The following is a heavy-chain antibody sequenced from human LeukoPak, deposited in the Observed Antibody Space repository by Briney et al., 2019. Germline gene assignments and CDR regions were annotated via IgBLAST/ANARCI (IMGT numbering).Heavy chain of an antibody. CDR2: ISSSGSII. D-gene: IGHD2-2*01. Sequence: GGSLRLSCAASGFTFSGYEMNWVRQAPGKGLEWVSYISSSGSIIYYADSVKGRFTISRDNSKNSLYLQMNSLRTEDTALYYCAKDIVVVPAAPYFDYWGQGTLVTVSS. CDR1: GFTFSGYE. J-gene: IGHJ4*02. CDR3: AKDIVVVPAAPYFDY. V-gene: IGHV3-48*03.